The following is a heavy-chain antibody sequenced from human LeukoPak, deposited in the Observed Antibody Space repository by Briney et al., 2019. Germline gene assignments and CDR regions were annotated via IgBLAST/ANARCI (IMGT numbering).Heavy chain of an antibody. J-gene: IGHJ5*02. CDR3: ARDSNWFDP. CDR2: IYYSGST. Sequence: SETLSLTCAVYGGSFSGYYWSWVRQPPGKGLEWLGSIYYSGSTYYNPSLKSRVTISVDTSKNQFSLKLSSVTAADTAVYYCARDSNWFDPWGQGTLVTVSS. V-gene: IGHV4-34*01. CDR1: GGSFSGYY.